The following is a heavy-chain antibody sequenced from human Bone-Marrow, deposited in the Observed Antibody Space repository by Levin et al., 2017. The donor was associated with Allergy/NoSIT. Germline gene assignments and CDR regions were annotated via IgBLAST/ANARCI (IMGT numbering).Heavy chain of an antibody. Sequence: PGGSLRLSCAASDFIVGSNYMSWVRQAPGKGLDWVSVIHSAGSAYYADSVKGRFSISRDNSKNTLYLQMNSLRAEDTAVYYCVARSNGMDVWGQGTTVTVSS. CDR2: IHSAGSA. J-gene: IGHJ6*02. CDR3: VARSNGMDV. CDR1: DFIVGSNY. D-gene: IGHD5-12*01. V-gene: IGHV3-66*01.